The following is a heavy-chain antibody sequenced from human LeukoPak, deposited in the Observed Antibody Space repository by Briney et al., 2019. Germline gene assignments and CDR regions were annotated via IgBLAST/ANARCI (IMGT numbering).Heavy chain of an antibody. Sequence: GGSLRLSCAASAFTFGTYGMSWVRQAPGKGLEWVSTITGSGETTYYADSVRGRFTISRDNSKNTLYLRMNYLRVEDTALYFCAKVGWFGELLGFWGQGSLVTVSS. CDR3: AKVGWFGELLGF. CDR2: ITGSGETT. V-gene: IGHV3-23*01. CDR1: AFTFGTYG. D-gene: IGHD3-10*01. J-gene: IGHJ4*02.